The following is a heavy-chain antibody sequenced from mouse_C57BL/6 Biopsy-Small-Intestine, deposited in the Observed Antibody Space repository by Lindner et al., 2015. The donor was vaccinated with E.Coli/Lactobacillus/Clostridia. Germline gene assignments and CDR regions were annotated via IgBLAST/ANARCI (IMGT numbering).Heavy chain of an antibody. D-gene: IGHD4-1*01. J-gene: IGHJ3*01. CDR2: IDPNSGGT. CDR1: GYTFTGYY. Sequence: SVKVSCKASGYTFTGYYLHWVRQAPGQGLEWMGWIDPNSGGTNYAQKFQGRVTMTRDTSIATAYMELSSLRSDDTAVYSCARVRTQNWFSDAFDFWGQGTMVTVSS. V-gene: IGHV1-64*01. CDR3: ARVRTQNWFSDAFDF.